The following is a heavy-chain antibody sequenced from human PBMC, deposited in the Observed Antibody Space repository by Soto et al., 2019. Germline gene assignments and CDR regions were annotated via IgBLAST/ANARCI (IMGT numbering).Heavy chain of an antibody. CDR1: GFTFSTST. D-gene: IGHD2-2*02. CDR3: ATDNYTGYYYYGIDV. Sequence: SVKVSCKASGFTFSTSTVQWVRQARGQRLEWMGWIVVKSGNTNYALKFQDRVTFTREMSTSTAYMELRSLSSDDTAIYYCATDNYTGYYYYGIDVWGQGTTVTVYS. V-gene: IGHV1-58*01. CDR2: IVVKSGNT. J-gene: IGHJ6*02.